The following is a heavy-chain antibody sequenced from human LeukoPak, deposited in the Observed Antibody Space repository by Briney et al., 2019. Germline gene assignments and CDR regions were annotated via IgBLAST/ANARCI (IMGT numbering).Heavy chain of an antibody. CDR3: ATVDSSGYYREFDY. Sequence: ASVKVSCKVSGYTLTELSMHWVRQAPGKGLEWMGGFDPEDGETIYAQKFQGRVTMTEGTSTDTAYMELSSLRSEDTAVYYCATVDSSGYYREFDYWGQGTLVTVSS. CDR1: GYTLTELS. CDR2: FDPEDGET. D-gene: IGHD3-22*01. J-gene: IGHJ4*02. V-gene: IGHV1-24*01.